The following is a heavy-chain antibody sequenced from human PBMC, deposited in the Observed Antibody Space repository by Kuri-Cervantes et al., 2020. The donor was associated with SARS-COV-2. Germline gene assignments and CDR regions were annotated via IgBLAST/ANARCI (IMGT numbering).Heavy chain of an antibody. CDR1: GFTFSSYG. V-gene: IGHV3-7*01. D-gene: IGHD6-19*01. CDR2: IKQDGSEK. J-gene: IGHJ4*02. Sequence: GESLKISCAASGFTFSSYGMSWVRQAPGKGLEWVANIKQDGSEKYYVDSVKGRFTISSDNAKNSLYLQMNSLRAEDTAVYYCAKGGVAVAGWDVDYWGQGTLVTVSS. CDR3: AKGGVAVAGWDVDY.